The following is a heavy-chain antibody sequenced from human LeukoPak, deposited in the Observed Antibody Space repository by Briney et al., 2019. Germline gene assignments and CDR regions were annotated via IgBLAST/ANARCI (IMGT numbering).Heavy chain of an antibody. CDR3: ARLDSATDDDY. CDR2: ILYSGTT. CDR1: GGSISTSRYS. J-gene: IGHJ4*02. D-gene: IGHD1-1*01. Sequence: PSETLALTGTVSGGSISTSRYSWGWIRQPPGKGLEWTGNILYSGTTYYNPSLKSRVTISVDTSKNQFSLKLSSVTAADTAVYYCARLDSATDDDYWGQGTLVTVSS. V-gene: IGHV4-39*01.